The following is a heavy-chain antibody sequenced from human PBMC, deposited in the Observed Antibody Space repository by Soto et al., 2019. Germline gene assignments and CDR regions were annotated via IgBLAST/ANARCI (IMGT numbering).Heavy chain of an antibody. V-gene: IGHV3-72*01. CDR3: AREIRRDYYYYHPLDV. J-gene: IGHJ6*02. CDR1: GFAFTDHY. Sequence: GGSLRLSCRASGFAFTDHYMDWVRQAPGTGLEWIARTKNKPNNYTTTYAASVKGRFTISRDDSESSLYLQMNNLKTEDTAVYYCAREIRRDYYYYHPLDVWGQGTTVTVSS. CDR2: TKNKPNNYTT.